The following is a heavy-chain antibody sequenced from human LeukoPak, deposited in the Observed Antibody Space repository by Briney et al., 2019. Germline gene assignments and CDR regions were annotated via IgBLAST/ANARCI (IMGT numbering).Heavy chain of an antibody. V-gene: IGHV3-7*01. Sequence: QSGGSLRLSCAASGFTFSSYWMSWVRQAPGKGLEWVANIKQDGSEKYYVDSVKGRFTISRDNAKNSLYLQMNSLRAEDTAVYYCARKGGGSSWYYWFDPWGQGTLVTVSS. CDR2: IKQDGSEK. D-gene: IGHD6-13*01. CDR3: ARKGGGSSWYYWFDP. J-gene: IGHJ5*02. CDR1: GFTFSSYW.